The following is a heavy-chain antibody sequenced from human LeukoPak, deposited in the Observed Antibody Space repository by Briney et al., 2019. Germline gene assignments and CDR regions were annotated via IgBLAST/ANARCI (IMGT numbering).Heavy chain of an antibody. V-gene: IGHV4-61*02. CDR1: DDSISSGTYY. Sequence: PSQTLSLTCTVSDDSISSGTYYWTWIRQPAGRGLEWIGRISSTGSTNYNPSLKSRVTISVDRSKNQFSLKLSSVTAADTAVYYCARDRENCSGGNCYFYFDYWGQGTLVTVSS. J-gene: IGHJ4*02. CDR3: ARDRENCSGGNCYFYFDY. D-gene: IGHD2-15*01. CDR2: ISSTGST.